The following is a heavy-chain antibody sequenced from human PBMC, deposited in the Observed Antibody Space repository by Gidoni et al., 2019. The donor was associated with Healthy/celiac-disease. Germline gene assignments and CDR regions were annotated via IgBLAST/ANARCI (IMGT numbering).Heavy chain of an antibody. D-gene: IGHD1-26*01. Sequence: QVQLVESGGGLVQPGRSLRLSCAASGFTFSSSGMHWVRQAPGKGLEWVAVIWYDGSNKYYADSVKGRFTISRDNSKNTLYLKMNSLRAEDTAVYYCARDQGGSYSDWYFDLWGRGTLVTVSS. CDR2: IWYDGSNK. CDR3: ARDQGGSYSDWYFDL. V-gene: IGHV3-33*01. CDR1: GFTFSSSG. J-gene: IGHJ2*01.